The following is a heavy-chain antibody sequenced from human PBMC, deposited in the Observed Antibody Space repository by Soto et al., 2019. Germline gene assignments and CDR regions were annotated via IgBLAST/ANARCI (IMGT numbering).Heavy chain of an antibody. D-gene: IGHD1-1*01. CDR2: IYYSGST. J-gene: IGHJ6*02. CDR1: GGSISSGGYY. Sequence: SETLSLTCTVSGGSISSGGYYWSWIRQHPGKGLEWIGYIYYSGSTYYNPSLKSRVTISVDTSKNQFSLKLSSVTAADTAVYYCARDRLPTTYYYYGMDVWGQGTTVTVSS. V-gene: IGHV4-31*03. CDR3: ARDRLPTTYYYYGMDV.